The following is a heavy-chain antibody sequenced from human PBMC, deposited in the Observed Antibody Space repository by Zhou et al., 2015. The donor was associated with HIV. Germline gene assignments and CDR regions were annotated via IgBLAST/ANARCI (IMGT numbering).Heavy chain of an antibody. J-gene: IGHJ6*02. D-gene: IGHD3-22*01. V-gene: IGHV1-18*01. Sequence: VQLVQSGAEVKKPGASVKVSCKTSGYTFASYGISWVRQAPGQGLEWMAWISAYNGNTKYAEKFQDRVTMTTDTSTRTAYMDLRSLTSDDTAVYYCARGGDDSSGYFYYYGMDVWGQGTTVTVSS. CDR1: GYTFASYG. CDR2: ISAYNGNT. CDR3: ARGGDDSSGYFYYYGMDV.